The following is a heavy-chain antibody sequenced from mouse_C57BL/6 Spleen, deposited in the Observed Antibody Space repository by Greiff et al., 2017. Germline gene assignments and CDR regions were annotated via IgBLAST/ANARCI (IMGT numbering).Heavy chain of an antibody. V-gene: IGHV5-6*02. Sequence: DVKLQESGGDLVKPGGSLKLSCAASGFTFSSYGMSWVRQTPDKRLEWVATISSGGSYTYYPDSVKGRFTISRDNAKNTLYLQMSSLKSEDTAMYYCARHLGRGEYFDYWGQGTTLTVSS. CDR2: ISSGGSYT. J-gene: IGHJ2*01. CDR3: ARHLGRGEYFDY. D-gene: IGHD4-1*01. CDR1: GFTFSSYG.